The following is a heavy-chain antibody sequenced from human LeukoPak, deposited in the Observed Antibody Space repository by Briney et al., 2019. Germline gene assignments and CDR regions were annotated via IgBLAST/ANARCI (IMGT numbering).Heavy chain of an antibody. CDR1: GFTFSSYA. Sequence: GGSLRLSCAASGFTFSSYAMSWVRQAPGKGLVWVSRINTDGSSTSYADSVKGRFTISRDNAKNTLYLQMNSLRAEDTAVYYCARDREQLAPYGWFDPWGQGTLVTVSS. J-gene: IGHJ5*02. V-gene: IGHV3-74*01. D-gene: IGHD6-13*01. CDR3: ARDREQLAPYGWFDP. CDR2: INTDGSST.